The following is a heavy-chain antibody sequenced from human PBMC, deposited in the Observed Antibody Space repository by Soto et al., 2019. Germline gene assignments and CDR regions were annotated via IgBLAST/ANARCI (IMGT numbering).Heavy chain of an antibody. Sequence: VQLLESGGGLVQPGGSLSLSCVASGFTFSSYAMSWVRQAPGQRLEWVATFSGGRDTTWHADSVKGRFTVTRDSSKNALSLQMNSLRPEDTALYYCAKATSAKSTGSICYSFDYWGQGTLAIVSS. J-gene: IGHJ4*02. D-gene: IGHD2-21*01. CDR1: GFTFSSYA. CDR2: FSGGRDTT. CDR3: AKATSAKSTGSICYSFDY. V-gene: IGHV3-23*01.